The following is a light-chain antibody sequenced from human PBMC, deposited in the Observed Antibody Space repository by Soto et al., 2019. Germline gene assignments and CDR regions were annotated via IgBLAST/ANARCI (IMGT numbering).Light chain of an antibody. CDR3: SSYTSSSTLV. CDR2: EVS. Sequence: QSALTQPASVSGSPGQSITISCTGTSSDVGGYNYVSWYQHYPGKAPKLMIYEVSNRPSGVSHRFSASKSGNTASLTISGLQAEDGADYYCSSYTSSSTLVFGTGTKVTVL. CDR1: SSDVGGYNY. J-gene: IGLJ1*01. V-gene: IGLV2-14*01.